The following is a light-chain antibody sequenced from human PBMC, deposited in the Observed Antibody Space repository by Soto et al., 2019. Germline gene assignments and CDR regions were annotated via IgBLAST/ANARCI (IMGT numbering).Light chain of an antibody. V-gene: IGLV1-44*01. CDR1: ASNIGSNF. J-gene: IGLJ2*01. Sequence: QSVLTQPPSASGPPGQRVTISCSGRASNIGSNFVSWYRVVPGTAPKLLIYTNSHRPSGVPDRFSGSRSGTSASLDISGLQSDDEADYFCATWDDNVKGPVFGGGTKLTVL. CDR3: ATWDDNVKGPV. CDR2: TNS.